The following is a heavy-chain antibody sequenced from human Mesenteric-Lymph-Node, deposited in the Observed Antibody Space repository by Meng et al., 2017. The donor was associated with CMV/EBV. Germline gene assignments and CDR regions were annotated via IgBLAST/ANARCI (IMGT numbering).Heavy chain of an antibody. D-gene: IGHD3-22*01. J-gene: IGHJ4*02. CDR3: ARETGYYDSSGYYWAYYFDY. V-gene: IGHV3-48*03. Sequence: GESLKISCAASGFTFSTYEMNWVRQAPGKGLEWLSYISSSGSTTYYADSVKGRFTISRDNAKNSLYLQMNSLRAEDTAVYYCARETGYYDSSGYYWAYYFDYWGQGTLVTVSS. CDR1: GFTFSTYE. CDR2: ISSSGSTT.